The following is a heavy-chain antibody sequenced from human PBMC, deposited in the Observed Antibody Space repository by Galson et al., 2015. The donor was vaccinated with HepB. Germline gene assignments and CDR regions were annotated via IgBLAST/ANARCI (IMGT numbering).Heavy chain of an antibody. Sequence: SLRLSCAASGFTFTNYAMSWVRQAPGKGLEWVSLISGSGGSTYYAGSVKGRFTISRDNAKNTLHLQMNSLRSEDTAVYYCATSVSGFTIFGVAGAIDYWGRGTLVTVSS. J-gene: IGHJ4*02. CDR3: ATSVSGFTIFGVAGAIDY. CDR2: ISGSGGST. D-gene: IGHD3-3*01. V-gene: IGHV3-23*01. CDR1: GFTFTNYA.